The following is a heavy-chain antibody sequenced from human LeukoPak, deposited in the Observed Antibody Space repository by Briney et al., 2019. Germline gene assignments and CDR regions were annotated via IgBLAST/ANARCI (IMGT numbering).Heavy chain of an antibody. CDR2: INQDERQK. J-gene: IGHJ4*02. D-gene: IGHD5-18*01. V-gene: IGHV3-7*01. Sequence: GGSLRLSCAASGFTLSAYWMNWVRQAPGRGLEWVANINQDERQKYSLDSVKGRFTIYRDNPKNSLYLQMNSLREEDTAVYYGARGPSGYNAGKFDYWGQGVLVTVSS. CDR1: GFTLSAYW. CDR3: ARGPSGYNAGKFDY.